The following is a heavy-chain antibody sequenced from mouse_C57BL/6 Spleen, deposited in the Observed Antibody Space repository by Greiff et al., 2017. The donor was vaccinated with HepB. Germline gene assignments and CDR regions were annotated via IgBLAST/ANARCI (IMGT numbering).Heavy chain of an antibody. V-gene: IGHV1-18*01. D-gene: IGHD2-5*01. Sequence: VQLQQSGPELVKPGASVKIPCKASGYTFTDYNMDWVKQSHGKSLEWIGDINPNNGGTIYNQKFKGKATLTVDKSSSTAYMELRSLNSEDTAVYYCAREGSNYEYFDVWGTGTTVTVSS. J-gene: IGHJ1*03. CDR2: INPNNGGT. CDR3: AREGSNYEYFDV. CDR1: GYTFTDYN.